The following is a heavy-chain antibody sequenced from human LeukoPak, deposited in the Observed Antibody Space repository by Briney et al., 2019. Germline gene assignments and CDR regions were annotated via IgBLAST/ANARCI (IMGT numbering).Heavy chain of an antibody. CDR2: IQYDGSTK. CDR1: GIRFSGSA. D-gene: IGHD6-13*01. J-gene: IGHJ3*01. Sequence: PGGSLRLSCVASGIRFSGSAMHWVRQDPGKGLEWVTFIQYDGSTKYYADSAKGRFTISRDNSRNTVYLQMNSLRVEDTGVYYCARAGSTREIGAFDVWG. V-gene: IGHV3-30*02. CDR3: ARAGSTREIGAFDV.